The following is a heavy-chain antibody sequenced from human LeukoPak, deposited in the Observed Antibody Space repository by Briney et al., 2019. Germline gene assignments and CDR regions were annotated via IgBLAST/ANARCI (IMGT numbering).Heavy chain of an antibody. Sequence: GGSLRLSCAASGFAFSSYWMHWVRQAPGKGLVWVSRINSDGSSTSYADSVKGRFTISRDNSKNTLYLQMNSLRAEDTAVYYCARVRSYIAVAGWFDPWGQGTLVTVSS. J-gene: IGHJ5*02. D-gene: IGHD6-19*01. V-gene: IGHV3-74*01. CDR1: GFAFSSYW. CDR3: ARVRSYIAVAGWFDP. CDR2: INSDGSST.